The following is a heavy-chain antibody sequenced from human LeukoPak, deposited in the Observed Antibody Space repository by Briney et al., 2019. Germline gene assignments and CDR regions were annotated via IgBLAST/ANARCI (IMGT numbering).Heavy chain of an antibody. V-gene: IGHV3-21*01. J-gene: IGHJ4*02. CDR1: GFTFNTYS. CDR2: ISSSSTYI. Sequence: PGGSLRLSCAASGFTFNTYSMNWVRQVPGKGLEWVSSISSSSTYIYYADSMKGRFTISRDNAKNSLYLQMNNLRAEDTAVYFCARAASWTFDYWGQGTLVTVSS. D-gene: IGHD1-1*01. CDR3: ARAASWTFDY.